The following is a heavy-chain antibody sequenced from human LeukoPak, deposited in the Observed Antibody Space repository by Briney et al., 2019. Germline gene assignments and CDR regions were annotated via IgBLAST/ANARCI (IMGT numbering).Heavy chain of an antibody. J-gene: IGHJ4*02. D-gene: IGHD4/OR15-4a*01. CDR1: GLTVSSNS. CDR3: ARRAGAYSHPYDY. V-gene: IGHV3-53*01. CDR2: IYSGGST. Sequence: GGSLRLSCAASGLTVSSNSVSWVRQAPGKGLEWVSFIYSGGSTYYADSVKGRFTISRDNSKNTLYLQMNSLRADYTAVYYCARRAGAYSHPYDYWGQGTLVTVSS.